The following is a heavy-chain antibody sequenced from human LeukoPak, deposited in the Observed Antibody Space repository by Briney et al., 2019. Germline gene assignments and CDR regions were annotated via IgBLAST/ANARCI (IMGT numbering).Heavy chain of an antibody. CDR3: VKLTEVRGAITH. D-gene: IGHD3-10*01. J-gene: IGHJ4*02. CDR2: IDGGGDST. Sequence: GGSLRLSCAASGFTLRTNGMSWVRQAAGKGLEWVSTIDGGGDSTYYADSVKGRFTISRDSSKNTLYLQMNGLRGEDTAVYYCVKLTEVRGAITHWGQGTLVTISS. V-gene: IGHV3-23*01. CDR1: GFTLRTNG.